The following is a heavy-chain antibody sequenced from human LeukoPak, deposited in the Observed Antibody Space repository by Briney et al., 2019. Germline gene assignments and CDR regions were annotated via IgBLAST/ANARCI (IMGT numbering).Heavy chain of an antibody. Sequence: GASVKVSCKASGYTFTGQDMHWARQAPGQGLEWMGWINPNTGGTKYAQRLQGRVTMTRDTTISTAYMGLSRLTSDDTAVYYCASYPRYSSSPPFDYWGQGTLVTVSS. CDR2: INPNTGGT. J-gene: IGHJ4*02. CDR3: ASYPRYSSSPPFDY. D-gene: IGHD6-6*01. CDR1: GYTFTGQD. V-gene: IGHV1-2*02.